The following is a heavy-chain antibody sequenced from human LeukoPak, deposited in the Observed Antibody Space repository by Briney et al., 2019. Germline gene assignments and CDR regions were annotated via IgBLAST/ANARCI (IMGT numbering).Heavy chain of an antibody. D-gene: IGHD3-10*01. CDR3: ARGGGITVVRVRYFDY. J-gene: IGHJ4*02. V-gene: IGHV4-59*01. CDR2: IYYSGST. CDR1: VGSLSSYY. Sequence: PSETLCLTCTVSVGSLSSYYWSWIRQPPGKGLKCSGYIYYSGSTNYHPSLKSRVTISVDTSKNQFSLKLSSVTAADTAVYYCARGGGITVVRVRYFDYWGQGTLVTVSS.